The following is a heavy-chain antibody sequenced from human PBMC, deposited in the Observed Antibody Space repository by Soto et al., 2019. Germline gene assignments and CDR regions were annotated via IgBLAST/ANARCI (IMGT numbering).Heavy chain of an antibody. J-gene: IGHJ4*02. CDR1: GGSISRYY. D-gene: IGHD2-8*02. V-gene: IGHV4-59*08. CDR3: APSTGWPGFDF. CDR2: MHYSGNT. Sequence: QVQLQESGPGLVKPSETLSLTCSVSGGSISRYYCSWVRQPPGKGLEWIGHMHYSGNTRYNPSLKSRAPVSLDTSKNQFSLKLSSVTAADTAVYYCAPSTGWPGFDFWGQGTLATVSS.